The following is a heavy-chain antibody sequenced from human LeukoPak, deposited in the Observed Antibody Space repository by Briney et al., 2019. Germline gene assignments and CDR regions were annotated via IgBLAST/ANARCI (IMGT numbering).Heavy chain of an antibody. CDR3: ARGASRGWFGELKWRPLGY. Sequence: PSETLSLTCTVSGGSISSYYWSWIRQPPGKGLEWIGEINHSGSTNYNPSLKSRVTISVDTSKNQFSLKLSSVTAADTAVYYCARGASRGWFGELKWRPLGYWGQGTLVTVSS. CDR1: GGSISSYY. D-gene: IGHD3-10*01. J-gene: IGHJ4*02. V-gene: IGHV4-34*01. CDR2: INHSGST.